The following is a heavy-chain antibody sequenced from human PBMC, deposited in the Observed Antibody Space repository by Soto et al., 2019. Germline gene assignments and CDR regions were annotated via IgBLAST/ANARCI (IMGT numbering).Heavy chain of an antibody. CDR1: GFTFSSYG. J-gene: IGHJ5*02. CDR2: ISYDGSDK. V-gene: IGHV3-30*18. Sequence: PVGSLRLSCAGSGFTFSSYGMHWVRQAPGKGLEWVAVISYDGSDKYYGDSVKGRFTISRDDSKNTLYLQMNSLRVEDTAIYYCAKTAGYDYVWGSSGLDPWGQGTLVTVSS. CDR3: AKTAGYDYVWGSSGLDP. D-gene: IGHD3-16*01.